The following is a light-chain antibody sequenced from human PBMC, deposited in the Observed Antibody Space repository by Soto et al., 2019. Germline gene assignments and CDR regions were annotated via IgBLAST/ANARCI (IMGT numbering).Light chain of an antibody. CDR3: SSFTGSSYV. Sequence: QSALTQPASVSGSPGQSITISCTGTSSDVGKNNYVSWYQQNPGKAPKVMICDVTNRPSGVSNRFSGSKSGNTASLTISGLQAEDEADYYCSSFTGSSYVFGTGTKVTVL. J-gene: IGLJ1*01. CDR2: DVT. V-gene: IGLV2-14*01. CDR1: SSDVGKNNY.